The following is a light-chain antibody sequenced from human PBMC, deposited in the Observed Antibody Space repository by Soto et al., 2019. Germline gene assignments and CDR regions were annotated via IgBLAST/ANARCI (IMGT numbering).Light chain of an antibody. CDR3: QQYNNWPPIT. Sequence: EIVMTQSPATVSVSPGEKATLSCRASQSVSGNLAWYQQKPSQAPRLLIYGASTRATGIPARFSGSGSGTKFTLTIGSLQSEDFAVYSCQQYNNWPPITFGQGTRLEIK. V-gene: IGKV3-15*01. CDR2: GAS. J-gene: IGKJ5*01. CDR1: QSVSGN.